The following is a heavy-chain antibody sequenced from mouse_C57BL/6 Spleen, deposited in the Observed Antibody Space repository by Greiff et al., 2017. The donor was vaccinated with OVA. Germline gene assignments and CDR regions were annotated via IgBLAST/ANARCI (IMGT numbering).Heavy chain of an antibody. CDR3: ARSGTTVVATDY. J-gene: IGHJ2*01. Sequence: VQLQQSGAELVKPGASVKISCKASGYAFSSYWMNWVKQRPGKGLEWIGQIYPGDGDTNYNGKFKGKATLTADKSSSTAYMQLSSLTSEDSAVYFCARSGTTVVATDYSGQGTTLTVSS. D-gene: IGHD1-1*01. CDR1: GYAFSSYW. V-gene: IGHV1-80*01. CDR2: IYPGDGDT.